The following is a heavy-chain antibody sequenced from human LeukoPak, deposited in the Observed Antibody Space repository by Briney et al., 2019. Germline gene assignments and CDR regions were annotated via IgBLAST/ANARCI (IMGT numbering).Heavy chain of an antibody. V-gene: IGHV3-21*01. CDR1: IFIVSTYN. CDR3: TRDIGLTVRAMDV. Sequence: GGSLRLSCSATIFIVSTYNMIWDRQAPGKGPEWGSFLVADNRFVRYADSVKGRFNISRDDAKNSLYLQMNSVRAGDTAVYYCTRDIGLTVRAMDVWGKGPTVIVSS. J-gene: IGHJ6*03. CDR2: LVADNRFV. D-gene: IGHD2-21*02.